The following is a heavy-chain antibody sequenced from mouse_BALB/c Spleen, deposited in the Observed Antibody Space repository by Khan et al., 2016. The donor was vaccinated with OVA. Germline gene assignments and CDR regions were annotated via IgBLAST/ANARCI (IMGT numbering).Heavy chain of an antibody. CDR2: MNYDGVN. V-gene: IGHV3-6*02. CDR3: SRAYFRYDETWFAS. D-gene: IGHD2-14*01. J-gene: IGHJ3*01. Sequence: EVKLLESGPGLVKPSQSLSLTCSVTGYSITSGYYWNWIRQFPGNKLEWMGYMNYDGVNTYNPSLRNRISITRDTSNNQFFLKLNSLTTEDTGTXYCSRAYFRYDETWFASWGQGTLVTVSA. CDR1: GYSITSGYY.